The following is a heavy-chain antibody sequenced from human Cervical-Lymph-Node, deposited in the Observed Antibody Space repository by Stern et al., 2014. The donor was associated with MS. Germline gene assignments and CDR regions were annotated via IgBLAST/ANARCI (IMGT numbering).Heavy chain of an antibody. CDR1: GFTFSNYG. D-gene: IGHD4-11*01. J-gene: IGHJ4*02. Sequence: QVQLVESGGGVVQPGRSLRLSCIASGFTFSNYGMHWVRQAPGKGLGWVATIWPDGRKTYYADYVRGRFTLSRDKSKNTLYLQMNSLRVDDTAVYYCVRDWSSNAYKSEDYWGQGTLVTVSS. CDR2: IWPDGRKT. CDR3: VRDWSSNAYKSEDY. V-gene: IGHV3-33*01.